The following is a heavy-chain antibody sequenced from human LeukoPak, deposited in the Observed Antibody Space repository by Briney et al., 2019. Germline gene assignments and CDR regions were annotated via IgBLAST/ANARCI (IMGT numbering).Heavy chain of an antibody. CDR3: AKVDSSSSRGSFDP. D-gene: IGHD6-6*01. Sequence: GGSLRLSCAASGFTFSGSAMHWVRQAPGKGLEWVAVIWYDGSNKYYADSVKGRFTISRDNSKNTLYLQMNSLRAEDTAVYYCAKVDSSSSRGSFDPWGQGTLVTVSS. J-gene: IGHJ5*02. V-gene: IGHV3-33*06. CDR2: IWYDGSNK. CDR1: GFTFSGSA.